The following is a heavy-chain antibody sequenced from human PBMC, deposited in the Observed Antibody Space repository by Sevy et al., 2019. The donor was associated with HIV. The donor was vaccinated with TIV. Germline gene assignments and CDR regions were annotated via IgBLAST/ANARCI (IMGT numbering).Heavy chain of an antibody. CDR2: IWYDGSNK. J-gene: IGHJ4*02. Sequence: GGSLRLSCAASGFNFSIYGMHWVRQAPGKGLEWVALIWYDGSNKYYADSVKGRFTISRDNSKNRLFLQMNSLRAEDTAVYYCARGRDYGNFDYCGQGTLVTVSS. CDR3: ARGRDYGNFDY. D-gene: IGHD4-17*01. CDR1: GFNFSIYG. V-gene: IGHV3-33*01.